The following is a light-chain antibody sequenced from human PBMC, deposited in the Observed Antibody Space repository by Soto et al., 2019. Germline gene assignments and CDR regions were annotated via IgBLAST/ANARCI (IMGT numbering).Light chain of an antibody. CDR2: DVY. CDR1: QDITKY. V-gene: IGKV1-33*01. Sequence: DIQMTQSPSSLSASVGDRVTITCQASQDITKYLNWYQQKPGKAPQVLIYDVYKLKTGGPSRFSGSGSGTGFTFTISSLQPEDIATYYCQQYDKLPLTFGQGTTLEIK. J-gene: IGKJ2*01. CDR3: QQYDKLPLT.